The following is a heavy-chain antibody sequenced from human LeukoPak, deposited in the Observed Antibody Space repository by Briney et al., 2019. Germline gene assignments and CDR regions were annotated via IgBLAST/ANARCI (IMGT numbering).Heavy chain of an antibody. Sequence: GASVKVSCKASGYTFTSYGISWVRQAPGQGLEWMGWISAYNGNTNYAQKLQGRVTMTRDTSISTAYMELSRLRSDDTAVYYCARQRRNGGLAASNDAFDIWGQGTMVTVSS. J-gene: IGHJ3*02. CDR2: ISAYNGNT. D-gene: IGHD6-25*01. V-gene: IGHV1-18*01. CDR1: GYTFTSYG. CDR3: ARQRRNGGLAASNDAFDI.